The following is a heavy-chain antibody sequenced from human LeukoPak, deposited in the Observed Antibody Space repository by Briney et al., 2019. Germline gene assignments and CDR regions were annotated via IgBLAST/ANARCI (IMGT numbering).Heavy chain of an antibody. V-gene: IGHV3-23*01. D-gene: IGHD6-19*01. J-gene: IGHJ4*02. CDR1: GFTFNNYV. CDR2: INGGGYNT. CDR3: ARASGIYGSGWYFDY. Sequence: PGGSLRLSCAASGFTFNNYVMSWVRQAPGKGLEWASTINGGGYNTYYADSVKGRFTISRDNSKNTLSLQVNTLRAEDTAVYYCARASGIYGSGWYFDYWGQGTLVTVSS.